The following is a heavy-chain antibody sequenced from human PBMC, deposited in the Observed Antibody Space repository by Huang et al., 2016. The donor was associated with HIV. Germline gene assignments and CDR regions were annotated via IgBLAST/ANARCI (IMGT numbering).Heavy chain of an antibody. Sequence: QVQLVQSGAEVKKPGSSVKVSCKASGGTFTTYTITWVRQAPGQGLECMGGIIPIFGTPNDAQKFQGRVTMTADESTSTAYMELSSLRSEDTAVYYCAREYYYDNSGYYFDYWGQGTLVTVSS. V-gene: IGHV1-69*13. D-gene: IGHD3-22*01. CDR2: IIPIFGTP. CDR1: GGTFTTYT. CDR3: AREYYYDNSGYYFDY. J-gene: IGHJ4*02.